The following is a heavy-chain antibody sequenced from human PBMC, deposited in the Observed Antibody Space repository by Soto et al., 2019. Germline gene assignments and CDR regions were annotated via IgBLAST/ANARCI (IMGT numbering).Heavy chain of an antibody. CDR1: GFTFSMYW. D-gene: IGHD1-1*01. CDR2: INDDGSST. Sequence: VGSLRLSCAASGFTFSMYWMHWVRQVPGKGPEWVSRINDDGSSTNYADSVKGRFTISRDNAKNTLYLQMNDLRAEDTAVYYCTRGPRSTSTGTGAFWGQGTLVTVSS. CDR3: TRGPRSTSTGTGAF. V-gene: IGHV3-74*01. J-gene: IGHJ4*02.